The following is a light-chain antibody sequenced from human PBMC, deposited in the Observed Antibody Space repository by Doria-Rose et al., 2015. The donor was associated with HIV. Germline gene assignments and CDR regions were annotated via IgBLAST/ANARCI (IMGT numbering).Light chain of an antibody. J-gene: IGLJ1*01. V-gene: IGLV3-21*02. Sequence: PSVSVAPGQTARISCGGNNIGSKSVHWYLQRPGQAPVLVVYDVGDRPSGIPERISGSNSGNTATLTISRAEAGDEADYFCQVWDTTTDHYAFGTGTKVTVL. CDR3: QVWDTTTDHYA. CDR2: DVG. CDR1: NIGSKS.